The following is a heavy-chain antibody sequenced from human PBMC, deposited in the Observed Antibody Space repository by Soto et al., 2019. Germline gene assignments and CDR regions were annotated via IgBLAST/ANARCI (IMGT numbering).Heavy chain of an antibody. D-gene: IGHD1-7*01. V-gene: IGHV4-31*03. J-gene: IGHJ4*02. CDR2: IYYSGST. CDR1: GGSISTGGYY. Sequence: QVQLQESGPGLVKPSQTLSLICTVSGGSISTGGYYWSWIRQHPGKGLEWIGYIYYSGSTYYNPSLMSRITISVDTSENQFSLKLTSVTAADTAMYYCARVDGTETSYYFDYWGQGTLVTVSS. CDR3: ARVDGTETSYYFDY.